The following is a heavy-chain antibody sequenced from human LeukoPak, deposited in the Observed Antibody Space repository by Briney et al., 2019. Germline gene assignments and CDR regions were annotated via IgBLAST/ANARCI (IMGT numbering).Heavy chain of an antibody. CDR2: FDPEDGET. Sequence: ASVKVSCKVSGYTLTELSMHWVRRAPGKGLEWMGGFDPEDGETIYAQKFQGRVTMTEDTSTDTAYMELSSLRSEDTAVYYCATDLRTAMVSEGIFFDYWGQGTLVTVSS. J-gene: IGHJ4*02. V-gene: IGHV1-24*01. CDR1: GYTLTELS. D-gene: IGHD5-18*01. CDR3: ATDLRTAMVSEGIFFDY.